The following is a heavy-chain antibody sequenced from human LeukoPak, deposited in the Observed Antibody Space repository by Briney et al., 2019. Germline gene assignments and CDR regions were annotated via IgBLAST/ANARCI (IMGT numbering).Heavy chain of an antibody. CDR2: ISYDGSNK. V-gene: IGHV3-30-3*01. J-gene: IGHJ4*02. CDR1: GFTFSSYA. CDR3: ARDNRTAYFDY. Sequence: GGSLRLSCAASGFTFSSYAMHWVRQAPGKGLEWVAVISYDGSNKYYADSVKGRFTISRDNSKNTLYLQMNSLRAEDTAVYYCARDNRTAYFDYWGQGTLVTVSS.